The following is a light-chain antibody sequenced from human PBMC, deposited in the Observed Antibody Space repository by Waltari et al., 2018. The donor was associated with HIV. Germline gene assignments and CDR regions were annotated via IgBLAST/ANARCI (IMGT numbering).Light chain of an antibody. Sequence: QSALTQPPSASGSPGQSVTISCTGTSSDVGGFDYVSWYHQQPPKAPKLILYEVNRRPSGVHDRFSGSKSGKTASLPVSGRQPEDEGDYYCSSYKDANDVVFGGGTKLTVL. J-gene: IGLJ2*01. V-gene: IGLV2-8*01. CDR2: EVN. CDR3: SSYKDANDVV. CDR1: SSDVGGFDY.